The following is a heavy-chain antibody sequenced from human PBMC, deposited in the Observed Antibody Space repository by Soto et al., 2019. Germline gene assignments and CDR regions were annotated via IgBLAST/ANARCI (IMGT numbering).Heavy chain of an antibody. CDR3: ARDQEKKGILRYFDWPQGGMDV. CDR2: ISAYNGNT. CDR1: GYTFTGYY. Sequence: ASVKVSCKASGYTFTGYYMHWVRQAPGQGLEWMGWISAYNGNTNYAQKLQGRVTMTTDTSTSTAYMELRSLRSDDTAVYYCARDQEKKGILRYFDWPQGGMDVWGQGTTVTVSS. J-gene: IGHJ6*02. V-gene: IGHV1-18*04. D-gene: IGHD3-9*01.